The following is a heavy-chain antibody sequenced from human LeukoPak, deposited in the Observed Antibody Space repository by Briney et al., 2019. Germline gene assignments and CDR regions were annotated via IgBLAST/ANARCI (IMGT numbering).Heavy chain of an antibody. Sequence: SETLSLTCAVYGGSFSGYYWSWIRQPPGKGLEWIGEINHSGSTNYNPSLKSRVTISVDTSKNQFSLKLSSVTAADTAVYYCARHPDKYCSGGSCYSGSRPDKYYFDYWGQGTLVTVSS. CDR1: GGSFSGYY. CDR2: INHSGST. CDR3: ARHPDKYCSGGSCYSGSRPDKYYFDY. D-gene: IGHD2-15*01. V-gene: IGHV4-34*01. J-gene: IGHJ4*02.